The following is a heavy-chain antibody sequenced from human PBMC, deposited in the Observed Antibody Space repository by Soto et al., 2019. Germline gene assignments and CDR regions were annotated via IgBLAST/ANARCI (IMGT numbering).Heavy chain of an antibody. CDR3: ASTPRIAAAGYYYYYGMDV. D-gene: IGHD6-13*01. CDR2: IWYDGSNK. J-gene: IGHJ6*02. Sequence: GGSLRLSCAASGFTFSSYGMHWVRQAPGKGLEWVAVIWYDGSNKYYADSVKGRFTISRDNSKNTLYLQMNSLRAEDTAVYYCASTPRIAAAGYYYYYGMDVWGQGTTVTVSS. V-gene: IGHV3-33*01. CDR1: GFTFSSYG.